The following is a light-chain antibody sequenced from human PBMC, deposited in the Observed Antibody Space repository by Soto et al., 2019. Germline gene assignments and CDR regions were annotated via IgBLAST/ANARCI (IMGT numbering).Light chain of an antibody. CDR1: QTISSW. Sequence: IQMTQSPSSLSGSVGDRVTITCRASQTISSWLAWYQQKPGKAPNLLIYAASSLQSGVPSRFSGSGSGTDFTLTISSLQPEDIATYYCQQSYSMPWTFGQGTKVDIK. J-gene: IGKJ1*01. CDR3: QQSYSMPWT. V-gene: IGKV1-39*01. CDR2: AAS.